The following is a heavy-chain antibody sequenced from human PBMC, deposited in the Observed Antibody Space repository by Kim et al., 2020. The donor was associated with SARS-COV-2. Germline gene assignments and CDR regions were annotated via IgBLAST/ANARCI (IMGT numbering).Heavy chain of an antibody. CDR1: GGSISSSSYY. V-gene: IGHV4-39*01. D-gene: IGHD2-21*02. CDR3: ARGCGGDCYSHSSEYFQH. CDR2: IYYSGST. J-gene: IGHJ1*01. Sequence: SETLSLTCTVSGGSISSSSYYWGWIRQPPGKGLEWIGSIYYSGSTYYNPSLKSRVTISVDTSKNQFSLKLSSVTAADTAVYYCARGCGGDCYSHSSEYFQHWGQGTLVTVSS.